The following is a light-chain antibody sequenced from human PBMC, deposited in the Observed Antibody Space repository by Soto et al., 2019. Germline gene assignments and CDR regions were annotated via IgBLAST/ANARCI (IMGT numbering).Light chain of an antibody. Sequence: RVMTQSPVTLSVSPVERATLSCRASQSVSSNLAWYQQKPGQAPRLLIYDASTRATGIPPRFSGTGSGTDFTLTISSLEPEDFAVYYCQQRSDWPQLTFGRGTQV. CDR3: QQRSDWPQLT. CDR1: QSVSSN. J-gene: IGKJ4*01. CDR2: DAS. V-gene: IGKV3-11*01.